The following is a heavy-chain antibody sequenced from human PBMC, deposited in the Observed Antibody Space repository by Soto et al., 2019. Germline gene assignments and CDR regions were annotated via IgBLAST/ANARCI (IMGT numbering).Heavy chain of an antibody. CDR2: VNPNSGDP. CDR1: GYTLSDYY. CDR3: TREGGGIAAAGAGNDAFDI. Sequence: QVQLVQSGAEVKKHGASVTVSCKASGYTLSDYYIQWVRQAPGQGLEWMGWVNPNSGDPNYAQKFQGRVTMSRDTSINTAYMEVRWLESEDTAVYYCTREGGGIAAAGAGNDAFDIGGQGTKVTVSS. J-gene: IGHJ3*02. D-gene: IGHD6-13*01. V-gene: IGHV1-2*02.